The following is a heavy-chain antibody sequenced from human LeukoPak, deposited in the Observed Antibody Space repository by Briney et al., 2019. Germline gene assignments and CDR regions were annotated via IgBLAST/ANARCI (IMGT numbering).Heavy chain of an antibody. CDR2: IRSKAYGGTT. Sequence: GGSLRLSCTASGFTFGDFAMSWVRQAPGKGLEWVGFIRSKAYGGTTEYAASVKGRFTISRDDSKSIAYLQMNSLKTEDTAVYYCTRGSTSYLNYYYYYMDVWGKGTTVTISS. CDR3: TRGSTSYLNYYYYYMDV. D-gene: IGHD2-2*01. J-gene: IGHJ6*03. V-gene: IGHV3-49*04. CDR1: GFTFGDFA.